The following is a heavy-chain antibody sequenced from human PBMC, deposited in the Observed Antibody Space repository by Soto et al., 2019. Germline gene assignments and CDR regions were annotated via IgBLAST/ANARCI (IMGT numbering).Heavy chain of an antibody. V-gene: IGHV1-8*01. Sequence: QVQLVQSGAEVKKPGASVKVSCKASGYTFTSYDINWVRQATGEGLEWMGWMNPNSGNTGYAQKFQGRVTMTRNTSISTAYIELSSLRTEDTAVYYCARGLDDGFIAARPWNLFDPWGQGTLVTVSS. CDR2: MNPNSGNT. CDR3: ARGLDDGFIAARPWNLFDP. CDR1: GYTFTSYD. D-gene: IGHD6-6*01. J-gene: IGHJ5*02.